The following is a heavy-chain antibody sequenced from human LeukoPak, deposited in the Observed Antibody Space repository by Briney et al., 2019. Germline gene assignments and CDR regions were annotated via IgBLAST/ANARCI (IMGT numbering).Heavy chain of an antibody. V-gene: IGHV3-23*01. D-gene: IGHD4-23*01. CDR3: AKHDYGGNARVYDY. Sequence: GGSLRLSCAASGFTFSSYAMSWVRQAPGKGLEWVSAISGSGGSTYYADSVKGQFTISRDNSKNTLYLQMNSLRAEDTAVYYCAKHDYGGNARVYDYWGQGTLVTVSS. CDR2: ISGSGGST. CDR1: GFTFSSYA. J-gene: IGHJ4*02.